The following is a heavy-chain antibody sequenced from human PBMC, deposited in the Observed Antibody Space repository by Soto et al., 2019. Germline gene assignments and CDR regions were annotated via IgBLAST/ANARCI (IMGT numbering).Heavy chain of an antibody. J-gene: IGHJ5*02. Sequence: QVQLQESGPGLVKPSETLSLTCTVSGGSVSSGSYYWSWIRQPPGKGLEWIGYIYYSGSTNYNPSLKSRVTISVDTSKNQFSLKLSSVTAADTAVYYCARENDYGDFNWFDPWGQGTLVTVSS. D-gene: IGHD4-17*01. CDR1: GGSVSSGSYY. CDR3: ARENDYGDFNWFDP. V-gene: IGHV4-61*01. CDR2: IYYSGST.